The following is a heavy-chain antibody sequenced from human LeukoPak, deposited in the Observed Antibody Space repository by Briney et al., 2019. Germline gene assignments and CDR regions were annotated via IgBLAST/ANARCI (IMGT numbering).Heavy chain of an antibody. CDR3: AKDLGAGNTKLGDAFDI. J-gene: IGHJ3*02. D-gene: IGHD1-26*01. V-gene: IGHV3-23*01. CDR2: ISGSGGST. CDR1: GFTISSYA. Sequence: PGGSLRLSCAASGFTISSYAMSWVRQAPGKGLEWVSAISGSGGSTYYADSVKGRFTISRDNSKNTLYLQMNSLRAEDTAVYYCAKDLGAGNTKLGDAFDIWGQGTMVTVSS.